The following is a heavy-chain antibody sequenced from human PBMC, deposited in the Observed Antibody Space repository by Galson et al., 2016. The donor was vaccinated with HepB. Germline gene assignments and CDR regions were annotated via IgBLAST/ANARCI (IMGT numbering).Heavy chain of an antibody. CDR2: ISAGVGST. V-gene: IGHV3-23*01. CDR1: GFSFSGYD. Sequence: SLRLSCAAPGFSFSGYDMGWVRQAPGKGLEWVSGISAGVGSTYYADSVKGRFTISRDNSKNTLYLQMNSLRAEDTAVYYCAKDRWELVRGFDYWGQGTLVTVSS. J-gene: IGHJ4*02. CDR3: AKDRWELVRGFDY. D-gene: IGHD1-26*01.